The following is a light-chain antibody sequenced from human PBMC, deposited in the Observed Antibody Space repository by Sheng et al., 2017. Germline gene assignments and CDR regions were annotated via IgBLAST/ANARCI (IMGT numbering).Light chain of an antibody. V-gene: IGLV1-44*01. J-gene: IGLJ3*02. CDR2: SNI. CDR1: SSNIGSNT. CDR3: AAWDDSLQGWV. Sequence: QSVVTQPPSASGTPGQRVTISCSGSSSNIGSNTVNWYQHLPGTAPRLLMYSNIQRPSGVPDRFSGSKSGTSASLAISGLQSEDEADYYCAAWDDSLQGWVFGGGTKLTVL.